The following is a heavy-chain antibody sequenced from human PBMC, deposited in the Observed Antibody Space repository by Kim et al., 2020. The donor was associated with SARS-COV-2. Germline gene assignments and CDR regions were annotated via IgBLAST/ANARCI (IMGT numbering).Heavy chain of an antibody. D-gene: IGHD3-9*01. Sequence: GGALRHSCSASGFTFSSYGMHWVRQAPGKGMEWVADIWYDGSNKYYADSVKGRFTISRDNSKNTRYLQMNGLRAKDTAEYYCARGGMYYDMLTGYYNYWGQGSLVTVSS. CDR1: GFTFSSYG. J-gene: IGHJ4*02. CDR2: IWYDGSNK. CDR3: ARGGMYYDMLTGYYNY. V-gene: IGHV3-33*01.